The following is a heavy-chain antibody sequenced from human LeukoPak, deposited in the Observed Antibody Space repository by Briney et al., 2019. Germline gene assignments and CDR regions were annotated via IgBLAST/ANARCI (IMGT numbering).Heavy chain of an antibody. Sequence: GGSLRLSCAASGFTFSSYAMSWVRQAPGKGLEWVSAISGSGGSTYYADSVKGRFTISRDNSKNTLYLQMNSLRAEDTAVYYCARDLDIVVVPAAMAWGYYYYGMDVWGQGTTVTVSS. J-gene: IGHJ6*02. CDR1: GFTFSSYA. CDR3: ARDLDIVVVPAAMAWGYYYYGMDV. V-gene: IGHV3-23*01. CDR2: ISGSGGST. D-gene: IGHD2-2*03.